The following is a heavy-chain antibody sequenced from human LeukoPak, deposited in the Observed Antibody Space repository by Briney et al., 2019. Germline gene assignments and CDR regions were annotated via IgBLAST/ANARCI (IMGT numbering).Heavy chain of an antibody. J-gene: IGHJ4*02. D-gene: IGHD2-15*01. Sequence: PGGSLRLSCAASGFTFSSYSMNWVRQAPGKGLEWVSSISSSSSYIYYADSVKGRFTISRDNAKNSLYLQMNSLRAEDTAVYYCARDYPRYCSGGSCPMPFDYWGQGTLVTVSS. V-gene: IGHV3-21*01. CDR3: ARDYPRYCSGGSCPMPFDY. CDR2: ISSSSSYI. CDR1: GFTFSSYS.